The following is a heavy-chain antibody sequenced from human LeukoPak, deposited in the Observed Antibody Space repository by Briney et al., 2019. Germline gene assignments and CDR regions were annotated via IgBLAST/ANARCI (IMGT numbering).Heavy chain of an antibody. J-gene: IGHJ4*02. CDR3: ARTVEMATITSYYFDY. CDR1: GGSISSYY. Sequence: MPSETLSLTCTVSGGSISSYYWSWIRQPPGKGLEWIGYIYYSGSTNYNPSLKSRVTISVDTSKNQFSLKLSSVTAADTAVYYCARTVEMATITSYYFDYWGQGTLVTASS. D-gene: IGHD5-24*01. V-gene: IGHV4-59*01. CDR2: IYYSGST.